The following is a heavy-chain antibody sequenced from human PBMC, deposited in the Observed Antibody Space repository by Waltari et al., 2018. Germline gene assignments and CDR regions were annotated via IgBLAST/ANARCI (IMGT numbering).Heavy chain of an antibody. V-gene: IGHV3-7*01. CDR1: GFTFSSYW. Sequence: EVQLVESGGGLVQPGGSLRLSCAASGFTFSSYWMSWVRQAPGKGREWGANIKQEGSEKYYVDSVKGRVTISRDNAKNSLYLQMNSLRAEDTAVYYCASIGRAATTHFDYWGQGTLVTVSS. D-gene: IGHD2-15*01. J-gene: IGHJ4*02. CDR2: IKQEGSEK. CDR3: ASIGRAATTHFDY.